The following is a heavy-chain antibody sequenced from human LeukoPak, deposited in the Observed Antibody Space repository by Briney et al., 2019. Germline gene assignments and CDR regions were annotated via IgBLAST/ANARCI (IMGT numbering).Heavy chain of an antibody. Sequence: PSETLSLTCTVSGGSISSSSYYWGWIRQPPGKGLEWIGSIYYSGSTYYNPSLKSRVTISVDTSKNQFSLKLSSVTAADTAVYYCARGLGELLSKGYNWFDPWGQGTLVTVS. CDR3: ARGLGELLSKGYNWFDP. D-gene: IGHD3-10*01. V-gene: IGHV4-39*07. J-gene: IGHJ5*02. CDR2: IYYSGST. CDR1: GGSISSSSYY.